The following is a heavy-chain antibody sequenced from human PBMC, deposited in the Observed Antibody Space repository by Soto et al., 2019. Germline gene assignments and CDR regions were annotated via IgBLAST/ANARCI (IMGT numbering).Heavy chain of an antibody. CDR1: GVTFKDYG. CDR2: ISYDGKQT. J-gene: IGHJ2*01. Sequence: HPGGSLRLSCGAPGVTFKDYGMHCVRQAPGKGLEWVAVISYDGKQTYYADSVKGRFTISNDKSKRTLFLQMNSLSVYDTAVYYCAIDGWVSNWYFDLWGRGTLVTVSS. CDR3: AIDGWVSNWYFDL. V-gene: IGHV3-30*03. D-gene: IGHD1-26*01.